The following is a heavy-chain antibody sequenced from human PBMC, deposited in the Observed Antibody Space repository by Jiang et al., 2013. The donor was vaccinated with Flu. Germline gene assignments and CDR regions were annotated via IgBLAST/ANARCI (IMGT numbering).Heavy chain of an antibody. CDR2: IYPGDSDT. V-gene: IGHV5-51*03. CDR1: GFTFSTYW. CDR3: ARGLRLGSFEV. Sequence: GAEVKKPGESLRISCKGSGFTFSTYWIGWVRQMPGKGLEWMGIIYPGDSDTRYSPSFQGQVSISADSSISTSYLQWPSLKASDTAVYFCARGLRLGSFEVWGQGTRVTVSS. J-gene: IGHJ4*02. D-gene: IGHD3-9*01.